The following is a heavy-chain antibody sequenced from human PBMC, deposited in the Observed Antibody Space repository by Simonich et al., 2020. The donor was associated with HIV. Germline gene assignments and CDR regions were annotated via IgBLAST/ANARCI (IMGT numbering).Heavy chain of an antibody. CDR1: GYTFTGYY. Sequence: QVQLVQSGAEVKKPGASVKVSCKASGYTFTGYYMHWVRQATGQGLEWMGWISTYNGNTNYAQKPQGRVTMTTDTSTSIAYMELRSLRSDDTAVYYCARDSSGSYPKYWGQGTLVTVSS. CDR3: ARDSSGSYPKY. D-gene: IGHD1-26*01. CDR2: ISTYNGNT. J-gene: IGHJ4*02. V-gene: IGHV1-18*04.